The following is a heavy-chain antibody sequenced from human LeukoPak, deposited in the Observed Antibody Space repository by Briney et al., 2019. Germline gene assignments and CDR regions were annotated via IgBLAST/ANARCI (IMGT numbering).Heavy chain of an antibody. CDR1: GFTVSSNY. D-gene: IGHD4-17*01. CDR2: IYSGGNT. Sequence: GSLRLSCAASGFTVSSNYMSWVRQAPGEGLEWVSVIYSGGNTYYADSVKGRFTISRDSSRNTVFLHMNTLRAEDTAVYYCARDRQFGDFYWYFDLWGRGTLVTVSS. V-gene: IGHV3-53*01. CDR3: ARDRQFGDFYWYFDL. J-gene: IGHJ2*01.